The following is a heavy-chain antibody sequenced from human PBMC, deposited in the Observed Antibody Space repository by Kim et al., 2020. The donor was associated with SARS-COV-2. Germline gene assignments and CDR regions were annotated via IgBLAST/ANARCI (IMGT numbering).Heavy chain of an antibody. D-gene: IGHD3-22*01. CDR3: ARGRNYYDSSGLFH. J-gene: IGHJ4*02. Sequence: GGSLRLSCAASGFTLSSYAMSWVRQGPGKGLEWVSGISGSGISTYYADSVKGRFTISRDDSKITLFLQMDSLRAEDTAVYYCARGRNYYDSSGLFHWGQGTLVTVSS. CDR2: ISGSGIST. CDR1: GFTLSSYA. V-gene: IGHV3-23*01.